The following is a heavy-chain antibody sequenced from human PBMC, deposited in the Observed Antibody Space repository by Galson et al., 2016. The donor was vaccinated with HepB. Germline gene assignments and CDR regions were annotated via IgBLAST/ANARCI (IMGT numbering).Heavy chain of an antibody. Sequence: SVKVSCKASGDTFNSYAFSWVRQAPGQGLEWMGGIIPIFGTANYAQKFQGRVTITADDSASTTYMAPSSLRSDDTAVYFCARLGGDIFSGGWSYFDYWGQGTLVTVSS. CDR2: IIPIFGTA. CDR1: GDTFNSYA. V-gene: IGHV1-69*13. CDR3: ARLGGDIFSGGWSYFDY. J-gene: IGHJ4*02. D-gene: IGHD6-19*01.